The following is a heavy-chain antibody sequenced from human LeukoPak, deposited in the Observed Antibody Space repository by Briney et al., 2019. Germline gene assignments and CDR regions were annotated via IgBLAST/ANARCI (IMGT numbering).Heavy chain of an antibody. Sequence: SETLSLTCAVSGGSISSSNWWSWVRQPPGKGLEWIGEIYHSGSTNYNPSLKSRVTISVDKSKNQFSLKLSSVTAADTAVYYCARDRGDCSSTSCCPGTFDYWGQGTLVTVSS. D-gene: IGHD2-2*01. CDR2: IYHSGST. CDR3: ARDRGDCSSTSCCPGTFDY. J-gene: IGHJ4*02. V-gene: IGHV4-4*02. CDR1: GGSISSSNW.